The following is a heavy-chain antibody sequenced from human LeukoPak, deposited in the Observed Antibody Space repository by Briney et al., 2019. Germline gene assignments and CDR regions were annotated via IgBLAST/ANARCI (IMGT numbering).Heavy chain of an antibody. CDR3: ARVDAELDF. J-gene: IGHJ4*02. CDR2: IHPTNGDA. CDR1: GYTFTGYS. V-gene: IGHV1-2*02. Sequence: ASVKVSCKASGYTFTGYSFHWVRQAPGQGLEWMGWIHPTNGDATSAQEFQGRLTLTLDTSINTAYLELRSLKSDDTAVYYCARVDAELDFWGQGTLVSVSS. D-gene: IGHD2-2*01.